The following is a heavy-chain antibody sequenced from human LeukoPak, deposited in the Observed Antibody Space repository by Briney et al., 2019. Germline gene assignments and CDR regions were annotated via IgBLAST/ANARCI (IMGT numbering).Heavy chain of an antibody. D-gene: IGHD4-11*01. CDR1: GGSISSSSYY. Sequence: SETLSHTCTASGGSISSSSYYWGWIRQPPGKGLEWIGSIYYSGSTYYNPSLKSRVTISVDTSKNQFSLKLSSVTAADTAVYYCARVDYSIDRNYYYGMDVWGQGTTVTVSS. CDR3: ARVDYSIDRNYYYGMDV. CDR2: IYYSGST. J-gene: IGHJ6*02. V-gene: IGHV4-39*01.